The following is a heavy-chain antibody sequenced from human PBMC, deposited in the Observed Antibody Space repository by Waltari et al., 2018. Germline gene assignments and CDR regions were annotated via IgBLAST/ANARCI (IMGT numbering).Heavy chain of an antibody. J-gene: IGHJ4*02. CDR1: GGSFSGYY. V-gene: IGHV4-34*01. CDR2: ISHSGST. CDR3: ARGTGYAFDY. D-gene: IGHD1-1*01. Sequence: QVQLQQWGAGLLKSSETLSLTCAVYGGSFSGYYWSWIRQPPGKGLEWIGEISHSGSTNYSPSLKSRVTISVDTSKNQFSLKLSSVTAADTAVYYCARGTGYAFDYWGQGTLVTVSS.